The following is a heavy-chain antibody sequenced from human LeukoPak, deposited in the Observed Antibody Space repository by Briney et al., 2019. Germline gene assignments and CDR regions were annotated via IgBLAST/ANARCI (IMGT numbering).Heavy chain of an antibody. CDR1: GFTFSNYE. D-gene: IGHD1-26*01. V-gene: IGHV3-48*03. J-gene: IGHJ4*02. CDR3: ASVTIVGPTADY. CDR2: ISDSGSSI. Sequence: PGGSLRLSCAASGFTFSNYEMNWVRQAPGKRLEWVSYISDSGSSIYYADSVKGRFTISRDNAKNSLYLQTNSLRAEDTAVYYCASVTIVGPTADYWGQGTLVTVSS.